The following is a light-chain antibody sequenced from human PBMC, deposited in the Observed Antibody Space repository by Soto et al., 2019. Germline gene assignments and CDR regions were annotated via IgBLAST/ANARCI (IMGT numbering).Light chain of an antibody. CDR2: DAY. Sequence: EILLTHSPGTLSLYPGERATLSCRASQSFRGLLAWYQQKPGQAPRLLIYDAYNRATGIPPRFSGSGSGTDFTLTISSLEPEDSAAYYCQQRHMWPITFGQGTRLEIK. J-gene: IGKJ5*01. CDR3: QQRHMWPIT. CDR1: QSFRGL. V-gene: IGKV3-11*01.